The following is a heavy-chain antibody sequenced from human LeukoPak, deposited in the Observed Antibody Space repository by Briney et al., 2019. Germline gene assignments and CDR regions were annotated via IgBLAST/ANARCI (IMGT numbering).Heavy chain of an antibody. J-gene: IGHJ6*03. CDR2: IYHSGST. D-gene: IGHD4-11*01. CDR1: GYSISSGYY. Sequence: SETLSLTCTVSGYSISSGYYWCCIRQPPGKGLEWIGSIYHSGSTYYNPSLKSRVTISVDTSKNQFSLTLSSVTAADTAVYYCARVSATNYYYYYMDVWGKGTTVTVSS. V-gene: IGHV4-38-2*02. CDR3: ARVSATNYYYYYMDV.